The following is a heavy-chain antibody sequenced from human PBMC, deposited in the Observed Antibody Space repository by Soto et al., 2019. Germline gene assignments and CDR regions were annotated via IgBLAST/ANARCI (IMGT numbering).Heavy chain of an antibody. J-gene: IGHJ3*01. CDR1: VASITINY. CDR2: IYYSGST. CDR3: ARVKLGAPPHSSDS. Sequence: SETLSLTCTVSVASITINYWSWIRPPPGKGLEWIGDIYYSGSTNYNPSLKSRVTISADTSNHQRPLNLISVTAADTAVYYCARVKLGAPPHSSDSWGQRSTVTV. D-gene: IGHD1-26*01. V-gene: IGHV4-59*01.